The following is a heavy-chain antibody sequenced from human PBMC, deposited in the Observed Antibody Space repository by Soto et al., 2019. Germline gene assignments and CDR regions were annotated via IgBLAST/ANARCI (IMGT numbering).Heavy chain of an antibody. CDR2: ISLSTCNT. V-gene: IGHV1-18*01. D-gene: IGHD3-16*01. J-gene: IGHJ6*02. CDR3: VRVDNYVTPTPQDV. Sequence: QVQLVQSGDEVKKPGASVKVSCKASGYIFVNYGIAWVRQAPGQGLEWMGWISLSTCNTHSATNVQCRPTMTTVTSFSTAYRDQGSRTSDAKAVYYCVRVDNYVTPTPQDVWGQGTTVTVSS. CDR1: GYIFVNYG.